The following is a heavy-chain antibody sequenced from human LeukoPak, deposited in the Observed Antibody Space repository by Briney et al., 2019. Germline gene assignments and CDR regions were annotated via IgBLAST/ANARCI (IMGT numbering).Heavy chain of an antibody. Sequence: GGSLRLSCAASGFTFSSYSMNWVRQAPGKGLEWVSSISSSSSYIYYADSVKGRFTISRDNAKNSLYLQTNSLRAEDTAVYYCAREFGKYYYDSSGLDYWGQGTLVTVSS. D-gene: IGHD3-22*01. CDR1: GFTFSSYS. CDR2: ISSSSSYI. CDR3: AREFGKYYYDSSGLDY. J-gene: IGHJ4*02. V-gene: IGHV3-21*01.